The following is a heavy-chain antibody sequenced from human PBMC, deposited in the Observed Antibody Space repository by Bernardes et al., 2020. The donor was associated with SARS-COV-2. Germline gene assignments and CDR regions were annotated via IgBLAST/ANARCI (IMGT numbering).Heavy chain of an antibody. CDR3: ARGHNTWTDVYYSYYNGMDV. Sequence: ASVKVSCKASGYTFIGYYIHWVRQAPGLGLEWMGWMNPNSGGTNCEQKFHGRVTMTRDTSITTAYIELNSLMSDDTAVYYCARGHNTWTDVYYSYYNGMDVWGQGTTITISS. J-gene: IGHJ6*02. CDR2: MNPNSGGT. V-gene: IGHV1-2*02. CDR1: GYTFIGYY. D-gene: IGHD1-1*01.